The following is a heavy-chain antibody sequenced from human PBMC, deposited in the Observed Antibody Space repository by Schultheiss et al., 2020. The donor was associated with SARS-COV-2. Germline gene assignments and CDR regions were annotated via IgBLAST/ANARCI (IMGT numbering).Heavy chain of an antibody. CDR2: INHSGST. CDR1: GGSFSGYY. Sequence: SETLSLTCAVYGGSFSGYYWSWIRQPPGKGLEWIGEINHSGSTNYNPSLKSRVTISVDTSKNQFSLKLSSVTAADTAVYYCARERVRYYDSSGYYYYYGMDVWGQGTTVTVSS. D-gene: IGHD3-22*01. J-gene: IGHJ6*02. V-gene: IGHV4-34*01. CDR3: ARERVRYYDSSGYYYYYGMDV.